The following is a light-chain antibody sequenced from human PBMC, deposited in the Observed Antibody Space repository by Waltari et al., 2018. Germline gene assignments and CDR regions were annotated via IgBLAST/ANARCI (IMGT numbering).Light chain of an antibody. CDR3: MQGTHWPYT. CDR1: QSLVSSDGNTF. J-gene: IGKJ2*01. CDR2: EVS. V-gene: IGKV2-30*01. Sequence: DVVMTQSPLSLPVTLGQSASISCRSSQSLVSSDGNTFLNWFRQRPGQSPRRLIYEVSDRDSGVPDRFSGSGSGTDFTLKISRVEAEDVGVYYCMQGTHWPYTFGQGTKLEIK.